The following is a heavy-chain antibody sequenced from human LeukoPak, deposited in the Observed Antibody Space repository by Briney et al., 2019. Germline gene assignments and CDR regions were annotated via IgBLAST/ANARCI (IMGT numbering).Heavy chain of an antibody. CDR1: RFTFSSYW. Sequence: QLGGSLRLSCAASRFTFSSYWMSWVRQAPGKGLEWVANIKQDGSEKYYVDSVKGRFTISRDNAKNSLYLQMNSLRAEDTAVYYCARDRSTWGYDFWSGPQTHFDYWGQGTLVTVSS. V-gene: IGHV3-7*01. CDR2: IKQDGSEK. CDR3: ARDRSTWGYDFWSGPQTHFDY. J-gene: IGHJ4*02. D-gene: IGHD3-3*01.